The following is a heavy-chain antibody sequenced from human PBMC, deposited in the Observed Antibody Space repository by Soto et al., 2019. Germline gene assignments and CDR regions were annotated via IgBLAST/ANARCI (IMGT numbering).Heavy chain of an antibody. CDR3: VKDRYVDY. CDR1: GFIFSSYA. V-gene: IGHV3-64D*06. CDR2: ISSEGAST. Sequence: PAGSLRLSCSVSGFIFSSYAMHWVRQAPGKGLEYVASISSEGASTYYADSVKGRFIISRDNSKNTLYLQMSSLRAEDTAVYYCVKDRYVDYWGQGILVTVSS. J-gene: IGHJ4*02.